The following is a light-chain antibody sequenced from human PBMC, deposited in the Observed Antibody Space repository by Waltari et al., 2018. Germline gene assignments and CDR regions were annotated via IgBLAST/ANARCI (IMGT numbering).Light chain of an antibody. CDR2: RDT. J-gene: IGLJ2*01. CDR1: KLGDKY. Sequence: SYELAQPPSVSVSSGQTASITCPGDKLGDKYVSWYQKKPGQSPVVVIYRDTERPSGIPERFSGSNSGNTATLTISGTQTMDEADYYCQAWDSSTAVFGGGTKLTVL. V-gene: IGLV3-1*01. CDR3: QAWDSSTAV.